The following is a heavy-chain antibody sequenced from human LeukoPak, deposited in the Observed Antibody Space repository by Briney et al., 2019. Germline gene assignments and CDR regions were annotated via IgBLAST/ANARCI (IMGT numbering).Heavy chain of an antibody. V-gene: IGHV3-11*01. Sequence: PGGSLRLSCAASGFTFSDYCMSWIRQAPGKGLEWVSFISKDGRSMAYADSVKGRFTISRDNAKNSLYLQMNSLTADDTAVYFCARVRGSYSSDYWGQGTLVTVSS. D-gene: IGHD5-12*01. CDR2: ISKDGRSM. CDR1: GFTFSDYC. CDR3: ARVRGSYSSDY. J-gene: IGHJ4*02.